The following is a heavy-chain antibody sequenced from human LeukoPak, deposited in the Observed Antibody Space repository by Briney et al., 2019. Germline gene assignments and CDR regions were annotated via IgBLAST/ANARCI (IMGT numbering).Heavy chain of an antibody. CDR3: ARDFEQWLVEGFDY. D-gene: IGHD6-19*01. J-gene: IGHJ4*02. CDR1: GYTFTSYY. Sequence: ASVRVSCKASGYTFTSYYMHWVRQAPGQGLEWMGIINPSGGRTSYAQKFQGRVTMTRDTSTSTDYMELSSLRSEDTAVYYCARDFEQWLVEGFDYWGQGTLLPLFS. V-gene: IGHV1-46*01. CDR2: INPSGGRT.